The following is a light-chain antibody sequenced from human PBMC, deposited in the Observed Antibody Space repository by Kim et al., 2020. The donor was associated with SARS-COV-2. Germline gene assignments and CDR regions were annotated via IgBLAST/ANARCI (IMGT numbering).Light chain of an antibody. J-gene: IGKJ4*01. CDR3: QQRGNWPPALT. V-gene: IGKV3-11*01. Sequence: PGARATLSCRASHNIDISLAWYQQTPGLAPRLLIYDAAIRAAGVPDRFSGSGSGTDFTLTIGSLAPEDFAVYYCQQRGNWPPALTFGGGTKVDIK. CDR2: DAA. CDR1: HNIDIS.